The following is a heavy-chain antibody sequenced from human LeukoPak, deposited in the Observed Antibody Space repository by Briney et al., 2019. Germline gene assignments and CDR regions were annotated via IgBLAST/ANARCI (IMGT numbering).Heavy chain of an antibody. CDR1: GFTVSDNY. CDR3: ARDHVVASGAVAY. D-gene: IGHD2-15*01. CDR2: LDSGGTA. V-gene: IGHV3-53*01. J-gene: IGHJ4*02. Sequence: GGSLRLSCAASGFTVSDNYMSWFRQAPGKGLEWLSVLDSGGTAIYADSVRGRFTISRDNSKNTLHLQMDSLTIEDSALYYCARDHVVASGAVAYWGQGTLVTVSS.